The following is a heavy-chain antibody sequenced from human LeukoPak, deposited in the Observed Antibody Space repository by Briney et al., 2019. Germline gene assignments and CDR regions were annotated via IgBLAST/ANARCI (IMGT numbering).Heavy chain of an antibody. Sequence: GGSLRLSCAASGFTFSSYAMSWVRQAPGKGLEWVSAISGSGGSTYYADSVKGRFTISRDNSKNTLYLQMNSLRAEDTAVYYCARVRYSGSFLGGFDYWGQGTLVTVSS. CDR3: ARVRYSGSFLGGFDY. CDR2: ISGSGGST. D-gene: IGHD1-26*01. CDR1: GFTFSSYA. V-gene: IGHV3-23*01. J-gene: IGHJ4*02.